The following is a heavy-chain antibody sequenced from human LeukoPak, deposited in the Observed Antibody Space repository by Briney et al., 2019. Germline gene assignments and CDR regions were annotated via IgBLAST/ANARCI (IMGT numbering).Heavy chain of an antibody. D-gene: IGHD3-10*01. CDR3: AQGLKRGYYGMDV. CDR2: VTGSCGRA. J-gene: IGHJ6*02. V-gene: IGHV3-23*01. Sequence: GGSLRLSCAASGFTFSSYAMNCVRQAPGKGLEWVSAVTGSCGRAYYADSVKSRFTISRDNAKNSLYLQMNSLRAEDTASYYFAQGLKRGYYGMDVWRQGTKVTVPS. CDR1: GFTFSSYA.